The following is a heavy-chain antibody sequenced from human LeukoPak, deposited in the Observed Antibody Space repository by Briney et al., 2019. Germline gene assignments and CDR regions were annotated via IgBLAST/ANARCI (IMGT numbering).Heavy chain of an antibody. CDR2: HSGSGGST. CDR3: AKVGPLFQEWELPYDAFDI. J-gene: IGHJ3*02. Sequence: PGVPLRLSCAASGFTSSSYAVSRAPQAPGKGLEWVSAHSGSGGSTYYGDSVKRRFTISRDNNKNTLYLQMSSLRAEDTAVYYCAKVGPLFQEWELPYDAFDIWGQGTMVTVSS. CDR1: GFTSSSYA. V-gene: IGHV3-23*01. D-gene: IGHD1-26*01.